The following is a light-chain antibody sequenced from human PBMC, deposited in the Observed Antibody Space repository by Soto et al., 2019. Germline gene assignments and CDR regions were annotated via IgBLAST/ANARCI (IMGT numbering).Light chain of an antibody. CDR2: GAS. V-gene: IGKV3-20*01. Sequence: VFTQAPGTLSLSPGESATLSCRASQSVTSNYLAWYQQKPGQAPRLLVYGASSRATGIPDRFSGSGSGTDFTITINRLQPEDFEVDECQQYGSSPITFGQGTKVDIK. CDR1: QSVTSNY. CDR3: QQYGSSPIT. J-gene: IGKJ1*01.